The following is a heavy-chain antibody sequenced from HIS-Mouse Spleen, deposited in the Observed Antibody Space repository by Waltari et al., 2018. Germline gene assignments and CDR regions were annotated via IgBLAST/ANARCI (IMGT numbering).Heavy chain of an antibody. CDR3: ARVTGGGY. Sequence: QVQLVESGGGVVQPGRSLRLSCAASGFTFSSYAMHWVRQAPGRGLGWVAVRTYDGSNKYYADSVKGRFAISRDNSKNTLYLQMNSLRAEDTAVYYCARVTGGGYWGQGTLVTVSS. CDR1: GFTFSSYA. J-gene: IGHJ4*02. V-gene: IGHV3-30*09. CDR2: RTYDGSNK. D-gene: IGHD3-10*01.